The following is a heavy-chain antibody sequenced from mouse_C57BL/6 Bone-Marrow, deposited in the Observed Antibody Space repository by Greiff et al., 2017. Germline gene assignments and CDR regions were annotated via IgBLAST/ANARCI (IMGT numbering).Heavy chain of an antibody. D-gene: IGHD2-14*01. CDR3: ARMESTTGYYLDD. Sequence: VQLQQSGPGLVQPSQSLSITCTVSGFSLTSYGVHWVRQSPGKGLEWLGGIWIGGRTDYTAAFISRMSISKDNSKSQVVFKMNSLQADDTAIYYCARMESTTGYYLDDWGQGTTLTVSS. V-gene: IGHV2-2*01. CDR1: GFSLTSYG. J-gene: IGHJ2*01. CDR2: IWIGGRT.